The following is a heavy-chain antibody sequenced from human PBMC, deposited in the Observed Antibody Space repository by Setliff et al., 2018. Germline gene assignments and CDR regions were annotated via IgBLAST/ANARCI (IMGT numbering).Heavy chain of an antibody. Sequence: GASVKVSCKASGYTFTRYGISWVRQAPGQGLEWMGWISVYNSNTNYAEKLRGRVTMTTDTSTSTAYVELRSLRSDDTAVYYCARRPRAVYGSGRRNWFLDYWGQGTLVTVSS. CDR3: ARRPRAVYGSGRRNWFLDY. D-gene: IGHD3-10*01. V-gene: IGHV1-18*01. J-gene: IGHJ4*02. CDR2: ISVYNSNT. CDR1: GYTFTRYG.